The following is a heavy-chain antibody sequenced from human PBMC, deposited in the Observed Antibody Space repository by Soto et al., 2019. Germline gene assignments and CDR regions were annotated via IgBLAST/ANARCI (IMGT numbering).Heavy chain of an antibody. Sequence: TXETVSLTFAASGYSISSGYYWGWILHPPGKGLEWIGSIYHSGSTYYNPSLKSRVTISVDTSKNQFSLKLSSVTAADTAVYYCARTGDYGWFDPWGQGTLVTVSS. CDR1: GYSISSGYY. J-gene: IGHJ5*02. CDR3: ARTGDYGWFDP. CDR2: IYHSGST. V-gene: IGHV4-38-2*01. D-gene: IGHD4-17*01.